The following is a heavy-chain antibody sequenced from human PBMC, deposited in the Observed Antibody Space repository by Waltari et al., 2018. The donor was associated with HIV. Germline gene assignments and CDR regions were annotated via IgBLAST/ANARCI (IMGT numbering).Heavy chain of an antibody. CDR1: GFTFDDYA. D-gene: IGHD2-15*01. CDR3: AVAATRGHYGMDV. V-gene: IGHV3-43D*03. Sequence: EVQLVESGGVVVQPGGSLRLSCAASGFTFDDYAMHWVRQAPGKGLEWVSLISWDGGSTYYADSVKGRFTISRDNSKNSLYLQMNSLRAEDTALYYCAVAATRGHYGMDVWGQGTTVTVSS. CDR2: ISWDGGST. J-gene: IGHJ6*02.